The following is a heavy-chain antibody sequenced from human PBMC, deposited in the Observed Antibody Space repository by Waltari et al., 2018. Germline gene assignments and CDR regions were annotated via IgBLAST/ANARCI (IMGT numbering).Heavy chain of an antibody. V-gene: IGHV4-4*07. Sequence: QVQLQESGPRLVEPWETLSLTCRISGVSISDYYWSWIRQPAGKGLEFIGRVYTTGTTDYNTSLRSRATVSVDKSKNHFSLSRTSVTAADTAIYYCARGYSDDGGEYFQHWGQGTLVSVSS. D-gene: IGHD3-16*01. CDR3: ARGYSDDGGEYFQH. CDR1: GVSISDYY. CDR2: VYTTGTT. J-gene: IGHJ1*01.